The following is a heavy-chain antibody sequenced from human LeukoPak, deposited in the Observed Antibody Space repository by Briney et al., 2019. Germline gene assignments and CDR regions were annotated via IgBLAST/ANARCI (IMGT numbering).Heavy chain of an antibody. D-gene: IGHD6-25*01. CDR3: ARDREDAASDY. V-gene: IGHV1-46*01. CDR1: GYTFTSYY. Sequence: GAPVKVSCKASGYTFTSYYMHWVRQAPGQGLEWMGIINPSGGSTSYAQKFQGRVTMTRDTSTSTVYMELSSLRSEDTAVYYCARDREDAASDYWGQGTLVTVSS. J-gene: IGHJ4*02. CDR2: INPSGGST.